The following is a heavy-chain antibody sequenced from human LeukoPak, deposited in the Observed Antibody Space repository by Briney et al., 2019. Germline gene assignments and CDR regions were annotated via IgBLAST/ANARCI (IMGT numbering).Heavy chain of an antibody. J-gene: IGHJ4*02. CDR1: GFTFDDYA. V-gene: IGHV3-9*01. D-gene: IGHD1-14*01. CDR3: AKELITSRALGY. CDR2: ISWNSGSI. Sequence: PGGSLRLSCAASGFTFDDYAMHWVRQAPGKGLEWVSGISWNSGSIGYADSVKGRFTISRDNAKNSLYLQMNSLRAEDTALYYCAKELITSRALGYWGQGTLVTVSS.